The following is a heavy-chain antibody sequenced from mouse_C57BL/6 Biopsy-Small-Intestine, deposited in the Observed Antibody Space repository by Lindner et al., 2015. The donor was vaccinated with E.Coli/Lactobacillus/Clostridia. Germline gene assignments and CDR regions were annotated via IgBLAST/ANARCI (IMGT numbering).Heavy chain of an antibody. CDR1: GFAFSSDA. CDR2: ISDGGSYT. J-gene: IGHJ3*01. D-gene: IGHD2-1*01. V-gene: IGHV5-4*01. CDR3: AGAEVYYGIVAWFAY. Sequence: VQLQESGGGLVKPGGSLKLSCAASGFAFSSDAMSWVRQTPEKRLEWVATISDGGSYTYYPDNVKGRFTISRDNAKNNLYLQMSHLKSEDTAMYYCAGAEVYYGIVAWFAYWGQGTPVTVSA.